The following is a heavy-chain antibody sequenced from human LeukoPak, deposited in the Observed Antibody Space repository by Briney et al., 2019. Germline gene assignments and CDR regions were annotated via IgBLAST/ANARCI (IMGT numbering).Heavy chain of an antibody. CDR3: AKDMTYYDSSPIDY. Sequence: ETLSLTCAVYGGSFSGYYWSWVRQAPGKGLEWVSAISGSGGSTYYADSVKGRFTISRDNSKNTLYLQMNSLRAEDTAVYYCAKDMTYYDSSPIDYWGQGTLVTVSS. D-gene: IGHD3-22*01. CDR2: ISGSGGST. CDR1: GGSFSGYY. V-gene: IGHV3-23*01. J-gene: IGHJ4*02.